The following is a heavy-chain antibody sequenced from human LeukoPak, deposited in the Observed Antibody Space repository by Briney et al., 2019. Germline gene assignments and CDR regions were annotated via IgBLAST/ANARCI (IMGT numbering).Heavy chain of an antibody. CDR3: ARALSAGIAVAGTRY. CDR1: GFTFTSYW. Sequence: GGSLRLSCAASGFTFTSYWMHWVRQVPGKGLVWIAHVSPDGRRTDYADSVKGRFTVSRDNTNHILYLQMNSLTADDTAVYYCARALSAGIAVAGTRYWGQGTLVTVSS. CDR2: VSPDGRRT. J-gene: IGHJ4*02. D-gene: IGHD6-19*01. V-gene: IGHV3-74*01.